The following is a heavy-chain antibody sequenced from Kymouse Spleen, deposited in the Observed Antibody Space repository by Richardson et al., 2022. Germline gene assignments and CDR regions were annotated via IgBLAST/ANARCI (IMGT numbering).Heavy chain of an antibody. D-gene: IGHD3-10*01. Sequence: QVQLVESGGGVVQPGRSLRLSCAASGFTFSSYGMHWVRQAPGKGLEWVAVISYDGSNKYYADSVKGRFTISRDNSKNTLYLQMNSLRAEDTAVYYCAKDHGSGSYYPPYYYYYGMDVWGQGTTVTVSS. V-gene: IGHV3-30*18. CDR3: AKDHGSGSYYPPYYYYYGMDV. CDR2: ISYDGSNK. CDR1: GFTFSSYG. J-gene: IGHJ6*02.